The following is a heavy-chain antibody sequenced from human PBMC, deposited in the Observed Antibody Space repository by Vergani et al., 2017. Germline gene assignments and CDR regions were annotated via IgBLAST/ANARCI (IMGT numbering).Heavy chain of an antibody. CDR1: GFTFDDYA. Sequence: EVQLVESGGGLVQPVRSLRLSCAASGFTFDDYAMHWVRQAPGKGLEWVSGISWNSGSIGYADSVKGRFTISRDNAKNSLYLQMNSLRAEDTALYYCAKDRVRSSWMLFDYWGQGTLVTVSS. J-gene: IGHJ4*02. D-gene: IGHD6-13*01. CDR3: AKDRVRSSWMLFDY. V-gene: IGHV3-9*01. CDR2: ISWNSGSI.